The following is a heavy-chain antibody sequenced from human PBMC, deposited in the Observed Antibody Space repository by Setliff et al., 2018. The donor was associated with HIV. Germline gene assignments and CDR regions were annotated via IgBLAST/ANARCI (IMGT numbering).Heavy chain of an antibody. D-gene: IGHD6-6*01. J-gene: IGHJ4*02. CDR3: ARFSTSSGGTFDY. CDR2: IYYSGST. Sequence: KPSETLSLTCTVSGGSISSGGYYWSWIRQHPGKGLEWIGYIYYSGSTYYNPSLKSRVTISVDTSKNQFSLKLTSVTAADTAVYYCARFSTSSGGTFDYWGQGTLVTVSS. CDR1: GGSISSGGYY. V-gene: IGHV4-31*03.